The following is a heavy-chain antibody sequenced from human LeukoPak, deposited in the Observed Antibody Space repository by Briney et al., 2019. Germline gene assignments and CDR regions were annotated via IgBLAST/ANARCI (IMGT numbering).Heavy chain of an antibody. D-gene: IGHD3-22*01. Sequence: GGSLRLSCAASGFAFSSYAIGSVRQAPDKVLEWVSTTSANGDNTYYADSVRGRFAISRDIPKNTLYLQLNSLRAEDTAVYYCARGGRGSAAVVAPRSFDIWGQGTMVTVSS. V-gene: IGHV3-23*01. CDR2: TSANGDNT. J-gene: IGHJ3*02. CDR1: GFAFSSYA. CDR3: ARGGRGSAAVVAPRSFDI.